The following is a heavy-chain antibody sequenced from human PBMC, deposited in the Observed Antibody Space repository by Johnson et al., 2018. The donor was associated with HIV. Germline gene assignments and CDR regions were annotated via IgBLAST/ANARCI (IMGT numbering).Heavy chain of an antibody. D-gene: IGHD7-27*01. CDR3: ARERRANWDPNDAFDI. J-gene: IGHJ3*02. CDR1: GFTFNSYW. Sequence: VQLVESGGGLVQPGGSLRLSCTASGFTFNSYWMSWVRQAPGKGLEWVAHIKEDGSERYYVDPVKGRFTLSRDNAKNSLYLQMNSLRAEDTAVYYCARERRANWDPNDAFDIWGQGTMVTVSS. CDR2: IKEDGSER. V-gene: IGHV3-7*01.